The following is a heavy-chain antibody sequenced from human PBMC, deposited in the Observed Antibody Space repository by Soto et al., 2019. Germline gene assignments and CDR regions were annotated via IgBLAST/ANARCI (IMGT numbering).Heavy chain of an antibody. J-gene: IGHJ6*04. Sequence: PSEILSLTCTVSGGSISSGGYYWSWIRQHPGKGLEWIGYIYYSGSTYYNPSLKSRVTISVDTSKNQFSLKLSSVTAADTAVYYCAGVSAITIFGVVPLDVWGKGTTVTVSS. CDR2: IYYSGST. CDR1: GGSISSGGYY. V-gene: IGHV4-31*03. CDR3: AGVSAITIFGVVPLDV. D-gene: IGHD3-3*01.